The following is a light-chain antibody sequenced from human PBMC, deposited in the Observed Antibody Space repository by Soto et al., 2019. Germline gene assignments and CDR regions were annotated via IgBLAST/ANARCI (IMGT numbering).Light chain of an antibody. CDR3: AAWDDSRHAVV. J-gene: IGLJ2*01. Sequence: QSVLTQPPSASGTPGQRVTISCSGSSSNIGSNTVNWYQQLPGTAPKLLISSNDQRPSGVPDRFSGSKSGTSASLAISGLQSDDESDYYCAAWDDSRHAVVFGGGTKLTVL. V-gene: IGLV1-44*01. CDR2: SND. CDR1: SSNIGSNT.